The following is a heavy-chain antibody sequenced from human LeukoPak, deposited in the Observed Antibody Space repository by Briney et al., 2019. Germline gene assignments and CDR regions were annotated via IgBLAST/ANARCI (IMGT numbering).Heavy chain of an antibody. D-gene: IGHD2-15*01. CDR1: RFAFSSYA. J-gene: IGHJ5*02. CDR2: IRDNGDIT. CDR3: ARSYSTVRSPWFDP. V-gene: IGHV3-23*01. Sequence: QPGGSQGLSRAVSRFAFSSYAMSWVRQAPGKGLEWVSGIRDNGDITYYADSVKGRLTISRDNSKNTLYLQMNSLRAEDTPVYSCARSYSTVRSPWFDPWGQGALVSVSS.